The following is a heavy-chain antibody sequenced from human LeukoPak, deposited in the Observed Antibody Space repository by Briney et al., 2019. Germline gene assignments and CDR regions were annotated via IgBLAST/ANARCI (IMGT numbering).Heavy chain of an antibody. CDR1: GYTFTSYY. D-gene: IGHD3-9*01. CDR2: FDPEDGET. J-gene: IGHJ4*02. CDR3: ATAPPRILTGYYNEYYFDY. Sequence: GASVKVSCKASGYTFTSYYMHWVRQAPGQGLEWMGGFDPEDGETIYAQKFQGRVTMTEDTSTDTAYMELSSLRSEDTAVYYCATAPPRILTGYYNEYYFDYWGQGTLVTVSS. V-gene: IGHV1-24*01.